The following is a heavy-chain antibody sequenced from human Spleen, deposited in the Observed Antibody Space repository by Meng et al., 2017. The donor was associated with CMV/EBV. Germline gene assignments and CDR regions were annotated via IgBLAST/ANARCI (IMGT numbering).Heavy chain of an antibody. CDR3: ERHNYQLALLDY. Sequence: TVYCGSSSSSRSCRGWVRLPPGKGRECTESNYYSKSPYYNPSVKSRITISVDTSKDQFAQKLGSVTAADSAVYYCERHNYQLALLDYWGQGTLVTVSS. J-gene: IGHJ4*02. V-gene: IGHV4-39*01. D-gene: IGHD1-26*01. CDR1: CGSSSSSRSC. CDR2: NYYSKSP.